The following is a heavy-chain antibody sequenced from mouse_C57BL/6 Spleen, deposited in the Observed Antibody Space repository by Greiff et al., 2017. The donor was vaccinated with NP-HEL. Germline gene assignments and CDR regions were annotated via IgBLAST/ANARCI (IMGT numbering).Heavy chain of an antibody. J-gene: IGHJ2*01. V-gene: IGHV1-5*01. Sequence: VQLQQSGTVLARPGASVKMSCKTSGYTFTSYWMHWVNQRPGQGLEWIGAIYPGTSDTSYNQKFKGKAKLTSVTAASTAYMELSILTNEDSADYCCTRNCDDYCDYWGQGTTLTGSS. CDR1: GYTFTSYW. CDR2: IYPGTSDT. CDR3: TRNCDDYCDY. D-gene: IGHD4-1*01.